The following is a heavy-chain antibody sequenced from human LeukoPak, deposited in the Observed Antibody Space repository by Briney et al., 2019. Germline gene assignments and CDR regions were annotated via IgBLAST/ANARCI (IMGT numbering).Heavy chain of an antibody. J-gene: IGHJ3*02. CDR2: ISWNSGSI. Sequence: SLRLSCSVSGFSLSMYWMAWVRQAPGKGLEWVSGISWNSGSIGYADSVKGRFTISRDNAKNSLYLQMNSLRAEDTALYYCAKELSYDAFDIWGQGTMVTVSS. V-gene: IGHV3-9*01. CDR3: AKELSYDAFDI. CDR1: GFSLSMYW.